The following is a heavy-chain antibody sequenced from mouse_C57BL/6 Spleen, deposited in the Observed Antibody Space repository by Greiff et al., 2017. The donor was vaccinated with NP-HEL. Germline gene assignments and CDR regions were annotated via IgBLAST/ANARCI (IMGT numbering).Heavy chain of an antibody. J-gene: IGHJ1*03. CDR1: GYTFTSYW. V-gene: IGHV1-69*01. D-gene: IGHD1-1*01. Sequence: QVQLQQPGAELVMPGASVKLSCKASGYTFTSYWMHWVKQRPGQGLEWIGEIDPSDSYTNYNQKFKGKSTLTVDKSSSTAYMQLSSLTSEDSAVYYCARRGITTVVGRRYFDVWGTGTTVTVSS. CDR3: ARRGITTVVGRRYFDV. CDR2: IDPSDSYT.